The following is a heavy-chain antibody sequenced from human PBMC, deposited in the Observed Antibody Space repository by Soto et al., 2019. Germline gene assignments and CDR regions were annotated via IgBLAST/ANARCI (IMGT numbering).Heavy chain of an antibody. CDR2: INAGNGNT. CDR1: GYTFTSYA. V-gene: IGHV1-3*05. CDR3: ARAVAVPADFDY. J-gene: IGHJ4*02. D-gene: IGHD6-19*01. Sequence: QVQLVQSGAEEKKPGASVKVSCKASGYTFTSYAMHWVRQAPGKRLEWMGWINAGNGNTKYSQKFQGRGTITRGTSASTAYMELSSLRSEDTAVYYCARAVAVPADFDYWGQGTLVTVSS.